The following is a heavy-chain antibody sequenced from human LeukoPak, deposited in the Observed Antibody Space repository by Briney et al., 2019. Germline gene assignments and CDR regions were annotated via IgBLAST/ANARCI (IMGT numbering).Heavy chain of an antibody. J-gene: IGHJ4*02. Sequence: GASVKVSCKVSGYTLTELSMHWVRQAPGKGLEWMGGFDPEDGETIYAQKFQGRVTMTEDTSTDTAYMELSSLRSEDTAVYHCATDPDYYDSSGYGYWGQGTLVTVSS. CDR2: FDPEDGET. CDR1: GYTLTELS. V-gene: IGHV1-24*01. D-gene: IGHD3-22*01. CDR3: ATDPDYYDSSGYGY.